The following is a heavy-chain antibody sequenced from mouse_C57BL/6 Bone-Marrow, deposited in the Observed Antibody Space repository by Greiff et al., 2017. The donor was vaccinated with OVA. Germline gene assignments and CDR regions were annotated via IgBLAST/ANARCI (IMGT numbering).Heavy chain of an antibody. J-gene: IGHJ1*03. Sequence: QVQLQQSGAELVRPGASVKLSCKASGYTFTDYYINWVKQRPGQGLEWIARIYPGSGNTYYNEKFKGKATLTAEKSSSTAYMQLSSLTSEDSAVYFCARWVYYGSSPGYFDVWGTGTTVTVSS. D-gene: IGHD1-1*01. CDR3: ARWVYYGSSPGYFDV. CDR1: GYTFTDYY. V-gene: IGHV1-76*01. CDR2: IYPGSGNT.